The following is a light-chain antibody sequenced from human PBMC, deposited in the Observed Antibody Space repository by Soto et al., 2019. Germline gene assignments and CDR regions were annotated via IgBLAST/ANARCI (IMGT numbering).Light chain of an antibody. CDR3: QQYKSWPPST. Sequence: EILMTQSPDSLSVSPGETATLSCRASQSLNTDLAWYQQKPGQAPRLLLYGASTRATGISTRFSGGGSGTAFTLTIIGLQYEDSAVYYCQQYKSWPPSTFGQGTRLEI. CDR1: QSLNTD. V-gene: IGKV3-15*01. CDR2: GAS. J-gene: IGKJ5*01.